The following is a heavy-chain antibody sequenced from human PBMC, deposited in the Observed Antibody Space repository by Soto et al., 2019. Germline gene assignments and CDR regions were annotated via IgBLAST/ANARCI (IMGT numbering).Heavy chain of an antibody. CDR1: GFTFSSYG. Sequence: QVQLVESGGGVVQPGRSLRLSCAASGFTFSSYGMHWVRQAPGKGLEWVAVISYDGSNKYYADSVKGRFTISRDNSKNTLHLQMTSLRAEDTAVYYCANVDVGSYGMDVWGQGTTVTVSS. CDR3: ANVDVGSYGMDV. V-gene: IGHV3-30*18. J-gene: IGHJ6*02. CDR2: ISYDGSNK. D-gene: IGHD5-12*01.